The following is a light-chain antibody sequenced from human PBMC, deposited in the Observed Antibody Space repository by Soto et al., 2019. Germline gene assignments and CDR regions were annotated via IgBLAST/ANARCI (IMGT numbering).Light chain of an antibody. CDR2: DAS. Sequence: EVVLTQSPATLSLSPGERATLSCRASQSLSTYLAWYQQKPGQAPRLVMYDASKRASGIPARFSGSGSGTDFTLTISRLEPEDVAVYYCQRSRTFGQGTKVEI. CDR1: QSLSTY. V-gene: IGKV3-11*01. CDR3: QRSRT. J-gene: IGKJ1*01.